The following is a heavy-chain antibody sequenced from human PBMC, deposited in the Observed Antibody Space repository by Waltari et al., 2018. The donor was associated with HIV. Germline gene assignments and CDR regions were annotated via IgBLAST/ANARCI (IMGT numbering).Heavy chain of an antibody. Sequence: QLQLQESGPGLVKPSETLSLTCSVSGGSISSSNYYWGWIRQPPGERLEWIGTIDQCGCTYYNPSLKSRVTMSVDTSKNQFSLKLNSVTAADAAVYYCARQPIPGIAVAGTYYYYGMDVWGQGTTVTVS. D-gene: IGHD6-19*01. CDR1: GGSISSSNYY. CDR3: ARQPIPGIAVAGTYYYYGMDV. CDR2: IDQCGCT. J-gene: IGHJ6*02. V-gene: IGHV4-39*01.